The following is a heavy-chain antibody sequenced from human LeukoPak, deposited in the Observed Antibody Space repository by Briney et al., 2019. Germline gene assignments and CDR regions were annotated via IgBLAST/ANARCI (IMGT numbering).Heavy chain of an antibody. D-gene: IGHD3/OR15-3a*01. Sequence: GGSLRLSCAASGFTFSSYGVSWVRQAPGKGLKCVSSISGSGGSTNHADSVKGRFTISRDNSKNTLYLQMNSLRAEDTAVYYCAKVWTAYSDDYFDYWGQGTLVTVSS. CDR3: AKVWTAYSDDYFDY. V-gene: IGHV3-23*01. J-gene: IGHJ4*02. CDR2: ISGSGGST. CDR1: GFTFSSYG.